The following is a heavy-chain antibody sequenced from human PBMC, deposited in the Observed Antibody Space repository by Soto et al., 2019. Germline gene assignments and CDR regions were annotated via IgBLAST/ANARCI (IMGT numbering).Heavy chain of an antibody. CDR3: AKTLGYDSSGYREADI. Sequence: GGSLRLSCAASGFTFSIYAMSWVRQAPGKGLEWVSAISGSGGSTYYADSVKGRFTISRDNSKNTLYLQMNSLRAEDTGVYYCAKTLGYDSSGYREADIWGEGTMFTV. CDR2: ISGSGGST. J-gene: IGHJ3*02. CDR1: GFTFSIYA. D-gene: IGHD3-22*01. V-gene: IGHV3-23*01.